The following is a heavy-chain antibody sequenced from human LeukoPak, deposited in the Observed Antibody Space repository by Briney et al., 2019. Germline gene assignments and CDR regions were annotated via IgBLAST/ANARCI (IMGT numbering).Heavy chain of an antibody. CDR1: GGSFSGYI. J-gene: IGHJ2*01. D-gene: IGHD2-2*01. V-gene: IGHV4-34*01. CDR3: ARVAKCSSTCRGEYWYFDL. CDR2: INHSGST. Sequence: PSETLSLTCAVYGGSFSGYIWGWIRQPPGKGLEWIGEINHSGSTTYSPSLKSRVTISVDTAKNQFSLQLNSVTAADTAVYYCARVAKCSSTCRGEYWYFDLWGRGTLVTVSS.